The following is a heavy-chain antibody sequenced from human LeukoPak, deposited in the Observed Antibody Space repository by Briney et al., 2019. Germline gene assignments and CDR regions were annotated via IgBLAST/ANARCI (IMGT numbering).Heavy chain of an antibody. CDR1: GFTFTNYA. Sequence: GGSLRLSCAASGFTFTNYAMSWVRQAPGKGLEWVSVIYSDGGTYYADSVKGRFTISRDNSKNTLYLQMNSLRVEDTAVYYCARDWGYCSSTSCHVFDYWGQGTLVTVSS. J-gene: IGHJ4*02. CDR2: IYSDGGT. D-gene: IGHD2-2*01. CDR3: ARDWGYCSSTSCHVFDY. V-gene: IGHV3-23*03.